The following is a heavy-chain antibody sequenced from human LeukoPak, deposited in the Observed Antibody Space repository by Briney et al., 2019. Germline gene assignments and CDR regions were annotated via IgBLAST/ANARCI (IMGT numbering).Heavy chain of an antibody. J-gene: IGHJ5*02. CDR1: GGTFSSYA. CDR2: IIPILGIS. Sequence: GSSVKVSCKASGGTFSSYAISWVRQAPGQGLEWMGRIIPILGISNYAQKFQGRVTITADKSTSTAYMELSSLRSEDTAVYYCARCPYYGSAMGGFDPWGQGTLVNVSS. V-gene: IGHV1-69*04. CDR3: ARCPYYGSAMGGFDP. D-gene: IGHD3-10*01.